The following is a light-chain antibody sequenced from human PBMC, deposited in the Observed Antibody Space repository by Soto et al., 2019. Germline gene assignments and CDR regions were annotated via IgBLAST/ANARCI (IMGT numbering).Light chain of an antibody. V-gene: IGLV2-14*01. J-gene: IGLJ3*02. CDR2: EVS. Sequence: QSVLTQPASVSGSPGQSITISCTGTNSDVGGYNYVSWYQQHPGKAPKLIIYEVSNRPSGVSNRFSGSKSGNTASLTISGLQAEDEAEYYCISYTSSSINWVFGGGTKLTVL. CDR1: NSDVGGYNY. CDR3: ISYTSSSINWV.